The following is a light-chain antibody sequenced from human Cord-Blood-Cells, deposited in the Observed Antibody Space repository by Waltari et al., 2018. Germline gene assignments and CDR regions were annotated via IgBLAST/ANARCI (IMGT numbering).Light chain of an antibody. CDR3: SSYTSSSTYV. V-gene: IGLV2-14*01. CDR2: EVS. J-gene: IGLJ1*01. Sequence: QSALTQPASVSGSPGQSITISCTGTISDVGGYNYVSWYQQHPGKAPKLMIDEVSNRPSGVSNRFSGSKSGNTASLTISGLQAEDEADYYCSSYTSSSTYVFGTGTKVTVL. CDR1: ISDVGGYNY.